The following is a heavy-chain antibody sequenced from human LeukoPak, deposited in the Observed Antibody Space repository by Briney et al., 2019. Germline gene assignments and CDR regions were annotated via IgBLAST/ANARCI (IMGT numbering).Heavy chain of an antibody. CDR1: GFTFSTYA. CDR3: ARDSRRSSQTGYFDF. Sequence: GGSLRLSCAASGFTFSTYAMSWVRQAPGKGLEWVAVISYDGSNKYYADSVKGRFTISRDNSENTVYLQTNSLRPEDTAVYYCARDSRRSSQTGYFDFWGQGTVVTVSS. D-gene: IGHD6-13*01. CDR2: ISYDGSNK. V-gene: IGHV3-30*04. J-gene: IGHJ4*02.